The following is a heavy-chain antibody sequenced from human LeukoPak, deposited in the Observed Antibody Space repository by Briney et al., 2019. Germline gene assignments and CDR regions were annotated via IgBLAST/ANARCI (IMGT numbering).Heavy chain of an antibody. V-gene: IGHV3-7*01. CDR1: GFPFSSFG. D-gene: IGHD3-22*01. J-gene: IGHJ4*02. Sequence: GGSLRLSCAASGFPFSSFGLGWVGKPPGKERKWLPNIRHDGSETYYVDSLRGRFTISRDNAKNLVYLQMSSLRAEDTAIYYCARDETYDYESNGYLDFWGQGTVVTVSS. CDR3: ARDETYDYESNGYLDF. CDR2: IRHDGSET.